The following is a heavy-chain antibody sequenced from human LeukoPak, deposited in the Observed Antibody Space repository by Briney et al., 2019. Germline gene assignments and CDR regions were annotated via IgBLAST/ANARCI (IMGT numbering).Heavy chain of an antibody. D-gene: IGHD1-14*01. CDR3: AVNLTEHTFYI. CDR1: GGSLSTYY. Sequence: PSETLSLTCTVSGGSLSTYYWSWIRQSPGKGLEWIGSIYYSGSTNYNPSLKSRVTISVDTSKNQFSLELTPVTAADTAVYYCAVNLTEHTFYIWGEGRMVTVSS. J-gene: IGHJ3*02. CDR2: IYYSGST. V-gene: IGHV4-59*08.